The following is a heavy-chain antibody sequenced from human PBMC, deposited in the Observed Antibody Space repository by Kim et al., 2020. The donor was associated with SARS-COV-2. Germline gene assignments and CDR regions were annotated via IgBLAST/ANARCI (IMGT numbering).Heavy chain of an antibody. V-gene: IGHV3-15*01. D-gene: IGHD6-13*01. CDR3: TTGYSSSWYTIDAFDI. Sequence: GGSLRLSCAASGFTFSNAWMSWVRQAPGKGLEWVGRIKSKTDGGTTDYAAPVKGRFTISRDDSKNTLYLQMNSLKTEDTAVYYCTTGYSSSWYTIDAFDIWGQGRMVTVSS. CDR2: IKSKTDGGTT. J-gene: IGHJ3*02. CDR1: GFTFSNAW.